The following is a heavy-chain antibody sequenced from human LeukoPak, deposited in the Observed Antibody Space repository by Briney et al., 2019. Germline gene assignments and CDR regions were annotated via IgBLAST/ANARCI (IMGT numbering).Heavy chain of an antibody. Sequence: ASVKVSCKASGYTFTSYAMNWVRQAPGQGLEWMGWINTNTGNPTYAQGFTGRFVFSLDTSVSTAYLQISSLKAEDTAVYYCARVYGEGATHYDNWFDPWGQGTLVTVSS. D-gene: IGHD1-26*01. J-gene: IGHJ5*02. V-gene: IGHV7-4-1*02. CDR2: INTNTGNP. CDR3: ARVYGEGATHYDNWFDP. CDR1: GYTFTSYA.